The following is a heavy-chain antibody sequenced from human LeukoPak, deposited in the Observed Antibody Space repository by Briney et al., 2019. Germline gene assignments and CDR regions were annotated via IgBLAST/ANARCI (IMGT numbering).Heavy chain of an antibody. CDR1: GGSISSYY. CDR3: ARDLRYSSGWYLFDY. D-gene: IGHD6-19*01. CDR2: IYTSGST. J-gene: IGHJ4*02. V-gene: IGHV4-4*07. Sequence: PSETLSLTCTVSGGSISSYYWSWIRQPAGKGLEWIGRIYTSGSTNYNPSLKSRVTISVDKSKNQFSLRLSSVTAADTAVYYCARDLRYSSGWYLFDYWGQGRLVTVSS.